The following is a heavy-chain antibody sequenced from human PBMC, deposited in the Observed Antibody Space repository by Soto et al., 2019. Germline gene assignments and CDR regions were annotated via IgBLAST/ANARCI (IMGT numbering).Heavy chain of an antibody. D-gene: IGHD4-17*01. Sequence: GGSLRLSCAASGFTFSSYGMHWVRQAPGKGLEWVAVIWYDGSNKYYADSVKGRFTISRDNSKNTLYLQMNSLRAEDTAVYYCARDLWAGLHGDYIVDVWGQGTTVTVSS. CDR3: ARDLWAGLHGDYIVDV. V-gene: IGHV3-33*01. CDR2: IWYDGSNK. CDR1: GFTFSSYG. J-gene: IGHJ6*02.